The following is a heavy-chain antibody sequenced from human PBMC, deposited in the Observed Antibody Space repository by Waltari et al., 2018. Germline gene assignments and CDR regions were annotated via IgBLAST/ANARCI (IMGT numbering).Heavy chain of an antibody. V-gene: IGHV1-18*01. CDR3: ARGGLWFGELSHGY. Sequence: QVQLGQYGAEVKKPGASVKVDCKAAGYTCTSYGISWGRQAPGQGLEWMGWISAYNGNTNYAQKLQGRVTMTTDTSTSTAYMELRSLRSDDTAVYYCARGGLWFGELSHGYWGQGTLVTVSS. CDR2: ISAYNGNT. J-gene: IGHJ4*02. CDR1: GYTCTSYG. D-gene: IGHD3-10*01.